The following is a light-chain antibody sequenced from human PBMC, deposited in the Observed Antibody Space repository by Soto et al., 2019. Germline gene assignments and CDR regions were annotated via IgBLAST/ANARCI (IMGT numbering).Light chain of an antibody. CDR2: WAS. J-gene: IGKJ5*01. Sequence: DIVMTHSPDNLAVSLGERATLSCKSSQSVLYSSNNQDYLAWYQQKPGQPPKLLIYWASTRESGVPDRFSGSGSGTDFTLTISSLQAEDVAVYYCQQYYSTPPITFGQRTRLEIK. CDR1: QSVLYSSNNQDY. CDR3: QQYYSTPPIT. V-gene: IGKV4-1*01.